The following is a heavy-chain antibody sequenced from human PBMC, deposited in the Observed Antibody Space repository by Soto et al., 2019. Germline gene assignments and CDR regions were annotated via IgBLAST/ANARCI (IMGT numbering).Heavy chain of an antibody. CDR2: IYSSGTT. CDR1: GDSINTYY. V-gene: IGHV4-59*08. CDR3: ARLSADYGDYFFLDY. D-gene: IGHD4-17*01. Sequence: QVQLQESGPGLVKPSETLSLTCTVSGDSINTYYWSWIRQPPGKGLEWIGFIYSSGTTNYNPSLNSGVTMSVDTSNTQFSLNLHSVTAADTAVYYCARLSADYGDYFFLDYWGQGALVTVSS. J-gene: IGHJ4*02.